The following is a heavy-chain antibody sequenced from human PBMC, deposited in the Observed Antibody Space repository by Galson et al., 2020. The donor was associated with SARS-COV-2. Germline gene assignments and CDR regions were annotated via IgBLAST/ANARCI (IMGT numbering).Heavy chain of an antibody. CDR2: IYYSGST. CDR1: GGSISSSSYY. J-gene: IGHJ6*02. V-gene: IGHV4-39*07. D-gene: IGHD6-6*01. CDR3: ARDSSSHKRYYYYGMDV. Sequence: SETLSLTCTVSGGSISSSSYYWGWIRQPPGKGLEWIGSIYYSGSTYYNPSLKSRVTISVDTSKNQFSLKLSSVTAADTAVYYCARDSSSHKRYYYYGMDVWGQGTTVTVSS.